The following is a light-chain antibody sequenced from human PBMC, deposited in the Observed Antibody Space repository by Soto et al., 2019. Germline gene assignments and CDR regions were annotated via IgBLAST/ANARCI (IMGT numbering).Light chain of an antibody. CDR2: DAS. V-gene: IGKV1-33*01. Sequence: DIQMTQSPSSLSASVGNRVTITCQASQDIATYLNWYQQKPGKAPNLLIYDASNLETGVPSRFSGGGSGTDFTLTLSSLQPEDFATYYCQQVNSFPSTFGQGTR. CDR3: QQVNSFPST. J-gene: IGKJ5*01. CDR1: QDIATY.